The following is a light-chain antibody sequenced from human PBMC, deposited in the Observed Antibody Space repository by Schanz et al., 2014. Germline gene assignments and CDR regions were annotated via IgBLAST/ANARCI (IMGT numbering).Light chain of an antibody. CDR2: GAS. CDR3: QQYGSSPWT. J-gene: IGKJ1*01. V-gene: IGKV3-20*01. CDR1: QSISSY. Sequence: EIVMTQSPATLSVSPGERATLSCRASQSISSYLAWYQQKPGQAPRLLIYGASNRATGIPTRFSGSGSGTEFTLTISRLEPEDFAVYYCQQYGSSPWTFGQGTKVEIK.